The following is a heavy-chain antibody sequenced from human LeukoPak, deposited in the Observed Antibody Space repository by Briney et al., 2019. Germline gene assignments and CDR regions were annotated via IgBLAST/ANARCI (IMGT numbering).Heavy chain of an antibody. CDR1: GFTFSDLH. CDR2: IRNKATSYTT. CDR3: AGGSRGYFDY. D-gene: IGHD5-12*01. J-gene: IGHJ4*02. Sequence: PGGSLRLSCAASGFTFSDLHIDWVRQAPGKGLEWVGRIRNKATSYTTEYAASVKGRFTIPRDDSKNSVYLQMNNLRTEDTAVYYCAGGSRGYFDYWGQGTLVTVSS. V-gene: IGHV3-72*01.